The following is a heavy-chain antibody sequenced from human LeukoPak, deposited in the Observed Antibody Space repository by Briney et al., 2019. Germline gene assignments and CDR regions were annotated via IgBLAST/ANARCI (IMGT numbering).Heavy chain of an antibody. CDR2: ISAYNGNT. CDR1: GYTFTSYG. J-gene: IGHJ6*03. D-gene: IGHD2-2*01. Sequence: ASVKVSCKASGYTFTSYGISWVRQAPGQGLECMGWISAYNGNTNYAQKLQGRVTMTTDTSTSTAYMELRSLRSDDTAVYYCARGVYCSSTSCYYMDVWGKGTTVTVSS. CDR3: ARGVYCSSTSCYYMDV. V-gene: IGHV1-18*01.